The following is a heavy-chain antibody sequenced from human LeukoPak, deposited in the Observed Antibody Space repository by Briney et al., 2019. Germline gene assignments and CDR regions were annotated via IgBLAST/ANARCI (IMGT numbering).Heavy chain of an antibody. CDR2: IFTSGGT. CDR3: AREESGYCDGGSCPYYFDY. J-gene: IGHJ4*02. CDR1: SGSISSGSYY. Sequence: SETLSLTCTVSSGSISSGSYYWSWIRQPAGTGLEWIGRIFTSGGTNYNPSLKSRVTISVDTSKNQFSLKLNSVTAADAAVYYCAREESGYCDGGSCPYYFDYWGQGTVVTVSS. D-gene: IGHD2-15*01. V-gene: IGHV4-61*02.